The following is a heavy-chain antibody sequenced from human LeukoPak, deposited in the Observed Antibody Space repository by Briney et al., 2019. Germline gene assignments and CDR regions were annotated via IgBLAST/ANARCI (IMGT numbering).Heavy chain of an antibody. J-gene: IGHJ4*02. D-gene: IGHD2-15*01. CDR3: AKPVIGYCSGGSCYHFGY. CDR2: ISGGGGST. CDR1: GFTFSSYG. Sequence: GGSLRLSCAASGFTFSSYGMSWVRQAPGKGLEWVSAISGGGGSTYYADSVKGRFTISRDNSKNTLYLQMNSLRAEDTAVYYCAKPVIGYCSGGSCYHFGYWGQGTLVTVSS. V-gene: IGHV3-23*01.